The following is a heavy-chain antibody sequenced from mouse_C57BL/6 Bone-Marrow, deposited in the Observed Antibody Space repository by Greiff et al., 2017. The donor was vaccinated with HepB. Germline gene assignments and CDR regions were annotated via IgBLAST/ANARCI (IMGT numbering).Heavy chain of an antibody. D-gene: IGHD1-1*01. CDR1: GFTFSDYY. Sequence: EVHLVESGGGLVQPGGSLKLSCAASGFTFSDYYMYWVRQTPEKRLEWVAYISNGGGSTYYPDTVKGRFTISRDNAKNTLYLQMSRLKSEDTAMYYCASGLLRYWGQGTLVTVSA. J-gene: IGHJ3*01. V-gene: IGHV5-12*01. CDR2: ISNGGGST. CDR3: ASGLLRY.